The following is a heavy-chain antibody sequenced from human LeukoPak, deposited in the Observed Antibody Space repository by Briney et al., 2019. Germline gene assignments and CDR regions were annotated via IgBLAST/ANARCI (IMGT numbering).Heavy chain of an antibody. CDR1: GFTFSSYS. CDR2: ISSSSSYI. V-gene: IGHV3-21*01. CDR3: ARDLDHSSSWFDAFDI. J-gene: IGHJ3*02. D-gene: IGHD6-13*01. Sequence: PGGSLRLSCAASGFTFSSYSMNWVRQAPGKGLEWVSSISSSSSYIYYADSVKGRSTISRDNAKNSLYLQMNSLRAEDTAVYYCARDLDHSSSWFDAFDIWGQGTMVTVSS.